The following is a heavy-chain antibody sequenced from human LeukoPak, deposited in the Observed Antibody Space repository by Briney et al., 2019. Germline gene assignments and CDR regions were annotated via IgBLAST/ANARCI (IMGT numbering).Heavy chain of an antibody. CDR2: MYAGDSDT. D-gene: IGHD3-10*01. Sequence: GESLKISCQGSGYSFTSYWIGWVRQMPGKGLEWMGIMYAGDSDTRYSPSFQGQVTISADKSISTAYLQWSSLKASDTAMYYCARGYYGSGSYRYFDYWGQGTLVTVSS. CDR1: GYSFTSYW. J-gene: IGHJ4*02. CDR3: ARGYYGSGSYRYFDY. V-gene: IGHV5-51*01.